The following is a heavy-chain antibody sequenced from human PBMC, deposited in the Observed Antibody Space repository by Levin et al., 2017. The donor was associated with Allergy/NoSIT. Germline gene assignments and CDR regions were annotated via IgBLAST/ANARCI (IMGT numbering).Heavy chain of an antibody. V-gene: IGHV3-23*01. D-gene: IGHD2-15*01. CDR2: ISGSGGST. CDR3: AKALPKVRGGMDV. CDR1: GFTFSSYA. J-gene: IGHJ6*02. Sequence: LSLTCAASGFTFSSYAMSWVRQAPGKGLEWVSAISGSGGSTYYADSVKGRFTISRDNSKNTLYLQMNSLRAEDTAVYYCAKALPKVRGGMDVWGQGTTVTVSS.